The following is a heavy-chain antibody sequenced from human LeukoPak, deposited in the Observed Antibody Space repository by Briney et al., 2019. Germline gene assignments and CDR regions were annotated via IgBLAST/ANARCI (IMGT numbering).Heavy chain of an antibody. V-gene: IGHV1-18*01. Sequence: ASVKVSCKASGYTFTSYGISWVRQAPGQGLEWMGWISAYNGNTNYAQKLQGRVTMTTDTSTGTAYMELRSLRSDDTAVYYCARDPPGIFGVFTGWFAPWGKGTLVTVS. D-gene: IGHD3-3*01. CDR1: GYTFTSYG. J-gene: IGHJ5*02. CDR2: ISAYNGNT. CDR3: ARDPPGIFGVFTGWFAP.